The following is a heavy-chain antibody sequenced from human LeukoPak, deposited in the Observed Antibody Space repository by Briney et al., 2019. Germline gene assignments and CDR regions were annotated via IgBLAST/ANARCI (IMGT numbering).Heavy chain of an antibody. CDR2: ISWDGGST. Sequence: GGSLRLSCAASGFTFSSYSMNWVRQAPGKGLEWVSLISWDGGSTYYADSVKGRFTISRDNSKNSLYLQMNSLRAEDTALYYCAKPDYYGSYLDYWGQGTLVTVSS. CDR3: AKPDYYGSYLDY. CDR1: GFTFSSYS. D-gene: IGHD3-22*01. J-gene: IGHJ4*02. V-gene: IGHV3-43D*03.